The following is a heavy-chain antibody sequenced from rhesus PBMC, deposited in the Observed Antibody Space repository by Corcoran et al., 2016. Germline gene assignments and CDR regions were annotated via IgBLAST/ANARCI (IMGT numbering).Heavy chain of an antibody. CDR2: IYGSGSST. D-gene: IGHD6-25*01. V-gene: IGHV4-169*02. J-gene: IGHJ4*01. CDR3: AREGRSGSWDFDY. CDR1: GGSIRSSY. Sequence: QLQLQESGPGLVKPSETLSVTCAVSGGSIRSSYWSWIRQAPGKWLEWIGYIYGSGSSTNSNPSLTGRVTLAVDTAKNQRSLKLSSVTTADTAVYYCAREGRSGSWDFDYWGQGVLVTVSS.